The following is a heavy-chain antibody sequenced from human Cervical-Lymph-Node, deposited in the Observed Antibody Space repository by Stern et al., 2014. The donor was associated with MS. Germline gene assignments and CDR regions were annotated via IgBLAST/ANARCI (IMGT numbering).Heavy chain of an antibody. D-gene: IGHD6-13*01. J-gene: IGHJ4*02. CDR3: ARGRGIALRPDY. Sequence: VQLVQSGAEVKKPGESVRISCKGSGYTLTNNGIGWVRQMPGKGLEWMGIIYHDDSETRYSPSFQGQVTISATKSINTVYLQWSSLTASDTAMYYCARGRGIALRPDYWGQGTLVTVSS. CDR2: IYHDDSET. CDR1: GYTLTNNG. V-gene: IGHV5-51*03.